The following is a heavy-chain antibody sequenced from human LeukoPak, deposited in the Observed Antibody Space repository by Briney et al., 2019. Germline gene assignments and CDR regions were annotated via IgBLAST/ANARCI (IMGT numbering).Heavy chain of an antibody. Sequence: GGSLRLSCAASGFTFSSYWMSWVRQAPGKGLEWVSAISGSGGSTYYADSVKGRFTISRDNSKNMLYLQMNSLRAEDTAVYYCAKEGYYYDSSGPGYYYYMDVWGKGTTVTISS. CDR3: AKEGYYYDSSGPGYYYYMDV. CDR1: GFTFSSYW. J-gene: IGHJ6*03. V-gene: IGHV3-23*01. CDR2: ISGSGGST. D-gene: IGHD3-22*01.